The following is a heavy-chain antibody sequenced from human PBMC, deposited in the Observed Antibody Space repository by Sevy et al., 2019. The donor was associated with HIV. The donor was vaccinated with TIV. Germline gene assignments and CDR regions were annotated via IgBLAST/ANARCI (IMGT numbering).Heavy chain of an antibody. CDR2: IKSKSDGGTA. CDR3: TTAKSVTRGFFYYYDGLDV. J-gene: IGHJ6*02. D-gene: IGHD4-17*01. Sequence: GGSLRLSCAASGFTFSNAWMNWVRQAPGKGLEWVGRIKSKSDGGTADYAAPVKGRFTISIEDSKNTLFLKMNSLNTEDTGVYFCTTAKSVTRGFFYYYDGLDVWGQGTTVTVSS. V-gene: IGHV3-15*07. CDR1: GFTFSNAW.